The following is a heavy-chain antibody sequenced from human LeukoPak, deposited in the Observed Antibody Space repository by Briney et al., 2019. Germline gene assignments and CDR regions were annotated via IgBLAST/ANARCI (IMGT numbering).Heavy chain of an antibody. J-gene: IGHJ6*02. V-gene: IGHV4-59*01. CDR1: GGPISSYY. CDR2: IYYSGST. CDR3: ARDTMIRGHYYYGMDV. D-gene: IGHD3-10*01. Sequence: NTSETLSLTCTVSGGPISSYYWSWIRQPPGKGLEWIGYIYYSGSTNYNPSLKSRVTISVDTSKNQFSLKLSSVIAADTAVYYCARDTMIRGHYYYGMDVWGQGTTVTVSS.